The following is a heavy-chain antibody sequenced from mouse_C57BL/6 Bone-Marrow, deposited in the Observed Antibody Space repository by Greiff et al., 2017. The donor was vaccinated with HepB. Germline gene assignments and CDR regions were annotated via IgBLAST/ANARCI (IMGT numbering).Heavy chain of an antibody. Sequence: QVQLQQPGAELVRPGTSVKLSCKASGYTFTSYWMHWVKQRPGQGLEWIGVIDPSDSYTNYNQKFKGKATLTVDTSSSTAYMQLSSLTSEDSAVYYCAFYYGNWWAMDYWGQGTSVTVSS. V-gene: IGHV1-59*01. CDR1: GYTFTSYW. CDR3: AFYYGNWWAMDY. CDR2: IDPSDSYT. J-gene: IGHJ4*01. D-gene: IGHD2-1*01.